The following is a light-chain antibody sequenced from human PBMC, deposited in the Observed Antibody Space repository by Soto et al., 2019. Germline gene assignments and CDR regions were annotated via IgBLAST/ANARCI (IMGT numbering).Light chain of an antibody. CDR2: GAS. V-gene: IGKV3-20*01. CDR3: QQYGSSRWT. J-gene: IGKJ1*01. Sequence: EIVLTQSPGTLSLSPGERATPSCRASQSVSSSYLAWYQQKPGQAPRLLIYGASSRATGIPDRFSGSGSGTDFTLTISRLEPEDFAVYYCQQYGSSRWTFGQGTKVEI. CDR1: QSVSSSY.